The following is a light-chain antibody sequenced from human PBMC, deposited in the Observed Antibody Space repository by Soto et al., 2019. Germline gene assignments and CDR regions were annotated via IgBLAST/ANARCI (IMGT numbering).Light chain of an antibody. V-gene: IGLV1-40*01. CDR3: QSYDTSLSGSL. CDR1: SSNIGAGYD. CDR2: GNS. J-gene: IGLJ2*01. Sequence: QSVLTQPPSVSGAPGQRVTISCTGSSSNIGAGYDVHWYQQLPGTAPKLLIHGNSNRPSGVPDRFSGSKSGTSGSLAITGLQAEDEADYYCQSYDTSLSGSLFGGGTKLTV.